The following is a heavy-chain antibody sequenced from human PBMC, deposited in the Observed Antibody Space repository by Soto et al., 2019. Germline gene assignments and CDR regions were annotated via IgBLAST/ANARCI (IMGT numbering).Heavy chain of an antibody. CDR3: ARAIVVVTPPDY. Sequence: QVQLVQSGAEDKKPGASVKVSCTASGYTFTSDVMHWVSQAPGQRLEWMGWINAGNGNTKYSQKFQGRVTITRDTSASTAYMELSSLRSEDTAVYYCARAIVVVTPPDYWGQGTLVTVSS. J-gene: IGHJ4*02. CDR2: INAGNGNT. D-gene: IGHD3-22*01. CDR1: GYTFTSDV. V-gene: IGHV1-3*05.